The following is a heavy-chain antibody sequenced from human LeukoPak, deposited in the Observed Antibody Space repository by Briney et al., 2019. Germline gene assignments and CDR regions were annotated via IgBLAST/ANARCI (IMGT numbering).Heavy chain of an antibody. V-gene: IGHV4-34*01. Sequence: SETLSLTCAVYGGSFSGYYWSWIRQPPGKRLEWIGEINHSGSTNYNPSLKSRVTISVDTSKKQFSLRLNSVTAADTAVYYCARIWPDLWGRGTLVTVSS. D-gene: IGHD3-10*01. CDR3: ARIWPDL. CDR1: GGSFSGYY. J-gene: IGHJ2*01. CDR2: INHSGST.